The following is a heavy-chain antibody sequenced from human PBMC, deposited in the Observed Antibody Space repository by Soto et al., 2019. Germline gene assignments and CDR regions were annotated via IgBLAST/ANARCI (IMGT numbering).Heavy chain of an antibody. D-gene: IGHD3-16*01. CDR3: VKRGGFDF. J-gene: IGHJ4*02. CDR2: MTSDGRST. Sequence: EVQLVESGGGLVQPGGSLRLSCVASGFTVSKYWMHWVRPAPGKGLVWLSRMTSDGRSTSYADSVKGRFTISRDNANNPVFLQMNSLSAEDTAVAYCVKRGGFDFWGQGAVVTVSS. V-gene: IGHV3-74*01. CDR1: GFTVSKYW.